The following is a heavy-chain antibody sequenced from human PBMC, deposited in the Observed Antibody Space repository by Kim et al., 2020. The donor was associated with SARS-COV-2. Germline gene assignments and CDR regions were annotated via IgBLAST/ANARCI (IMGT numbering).Heavy chain of an antibody. CDR2: ISGSGSVS. D-gene: IGHD2-15*01. V-gene: IGHV3-23*01. Sequence: GGSLRLSCAASGFTFNSEAMTWVRQAPGKGLEWVALISGSGSVSHYGDSVRGRFTVSRDNSKNTLYLQLKNLRVDDTAVYYCAKAKYGSRWFFDYWGQGT. CDR1: GFTFNSEA. J-gene: IGHJ4*02. CDR3: AKAKYGSRWFFDY.